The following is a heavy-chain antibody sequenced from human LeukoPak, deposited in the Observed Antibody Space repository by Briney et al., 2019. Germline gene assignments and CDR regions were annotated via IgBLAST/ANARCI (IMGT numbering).Heavy chain of an antibody. J-gene: IGHJ3*02. D-gene: IGHD3-16*01. V-gene: IGHV3-30*02. CDR3: ASNYGYGGAFDI. CDR2: IRYDGSNK. Sequence: GGSLRLSCEASGSTFDNYAMSWVRQAPGKGLEWVAFIRYDGSNKYYADSVKGRFTISRDNSKNTLYLQMNSLRAEDTAVYYCASNYGYGGAFDIWGQGTMVTVSS. CDR1: GSTFDNYA.